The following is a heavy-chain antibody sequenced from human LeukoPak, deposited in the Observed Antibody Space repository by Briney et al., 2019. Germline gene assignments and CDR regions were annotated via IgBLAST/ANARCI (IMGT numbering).Heavy chain of an antibody. V-gene: IGHV3-30*02. CDR2: IRYDGSNK. Sequence: PGGSLRLSCAASGFTFSSYGMHWVRQAPGKGLEWVAFIRYDGSNKYYADSVKGRFTISRDNAKNSLNLQMNSLRAEDTAVYYCASWKVVVSNGGFDIWGQGTMVTVSS. J-gene: IGHJ3*02. CDR3: ASWKVVVSNGGFDI. CDR1: GFTFSSYG. D-gene: IGHD3-22*01.